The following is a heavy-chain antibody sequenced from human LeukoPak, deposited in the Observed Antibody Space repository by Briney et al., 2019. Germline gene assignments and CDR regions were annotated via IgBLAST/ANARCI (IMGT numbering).Heavy chain of an antibody. D-gene: IGHD3-16*01. Sequence: GGSLSLSCDVSGFTFSSYWVTWVRQAPGKGLEWVANIKQDGSATYYVDSVKGRFIISRDNAKNALYLHMSSLRAEDTAVYYCARDLDGRGKTCFDCWGQGTLVTVSS. CDR2: IKQDGSAT. V-gene: IGHV3-7*01. J-gene: IGHJ4*02. CDR3: ARDLDGRGKTCFDC. CDR1: GFTFSSYW.